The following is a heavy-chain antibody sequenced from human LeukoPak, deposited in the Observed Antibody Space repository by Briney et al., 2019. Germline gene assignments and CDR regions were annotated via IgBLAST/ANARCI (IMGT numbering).Heavy chain of an antibody. V-gene: IGHV3-20*04. J-gene: IGHJ4*02. CDR3: ARDLMGFGSGWYGYFDY. CDR2: INWNGCRQ. CDR1: GFTFDDYG. Sequence: GGSLRLSCAASGFTFDDYGMSWVRHAPGKGVEWGSGINWNGCRQRYADSVKARFTISRDNAKTSLYLQMNSLRAEDTALYYCARDLMGFGSGWYGYFDYWGQGTLVTVSS. D-gene: IGHD6-19*01.